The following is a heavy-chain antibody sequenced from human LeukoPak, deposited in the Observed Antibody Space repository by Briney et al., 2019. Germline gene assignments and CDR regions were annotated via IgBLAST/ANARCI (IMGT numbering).Heavy chain of an antibody. CDR2: MNPNSGNT. V-gene: IGHV1-8*01. CDR1: GYTFTSYD. D-gene: IGHD1-1*01. Sequence: ASVKVSCTASGYTFTSYDINWVRQATGQGLEWMGWMNPNSGNTGYAQKFQGRVTMTRNTSISTAYMELSSLRSEDTAVYYCARGRGTTWYYYYYYMDVWGKGTTVTVSS. CDR3: ARGRGTTWYYYYYYMDV. J-gene: IGHJ6*03.